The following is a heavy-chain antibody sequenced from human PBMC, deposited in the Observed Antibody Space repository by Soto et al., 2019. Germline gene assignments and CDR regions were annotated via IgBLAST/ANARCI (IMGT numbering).Heavy chain of an antibody. CDR2: IIPIFGTA. J-gene: IGHJ4*02. CDR3: AREGGYCSGGSCSAGDFDY. CDR1: GGTFSSYA. V-gene: IGHV1-69*12. Sequence: QVQLVQSGAEVKKPGSSVKVSCKASGGTFSSYAISWVRQAPGQGLEWMGGIIPIFGTANYAQKFQGRVTITADESTSTAYMELSRLRSEDTAVYYCAREGGYCSGGSCSAGDFDYWGQGTLVTVSS. D-gene: IGHD2-15*01.